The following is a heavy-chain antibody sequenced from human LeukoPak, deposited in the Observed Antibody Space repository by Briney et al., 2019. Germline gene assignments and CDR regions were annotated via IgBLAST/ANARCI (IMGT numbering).Heavy chain of an antibody. Sequence: PGGSLRLSCAASGFTFSSYSMNWVRQAPGKGLEWVSSISSSSSYIYYADSVKGRFTISRDNSKNTLYLQMNSLRAEDTAVYYCAKVLNSGPAFSWGQGTLVTVSA. J-gene: IGHJ4*02. D-gene: IGHD5-12*01. CDR2: ISSSSSYI. CDR3: AKVLNSGPAFS. CDR1: GFTFSSYS. V-gene: IGHV3-21*04.